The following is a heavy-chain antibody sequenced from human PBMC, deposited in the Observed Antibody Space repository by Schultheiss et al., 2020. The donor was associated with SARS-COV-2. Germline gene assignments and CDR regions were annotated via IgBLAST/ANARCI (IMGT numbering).Heavy chain of an antibody. D-gene: IGHD3-3*01. CDR1: GFTFSSYA. Sequence: SCAASGFTFSSYAMSWVRQAPGKGLEWVSAISGSGGSTYYADSVKGRFTISRDNSKNTLYLQMNSLRAEDTAVYYCAKGAYYDFWSGYSGYFDYWGQGTLVTVSS. J-gene: IGHJ4*02. CDR3: AKGAYYDFWSGYSGYFDY. V-gene: IGHV3-23*01. CDR2: ISGSGGST.